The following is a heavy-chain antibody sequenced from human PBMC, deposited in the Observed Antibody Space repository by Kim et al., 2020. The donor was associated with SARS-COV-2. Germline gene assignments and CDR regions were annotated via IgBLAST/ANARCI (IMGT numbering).Heavy chain of an antibody. Sequence: GGSLRLSCTTSGFTFRDYAVSWVRQAPGKGLEWVALIRGTTYGGATEYAASVQGRFTISRDDSKGIAYLQMNSLRTEDTGMYYCARFSVLTVFRRDHWGQGTLVTVSS. J-gene: IGHJ4*02. CDR3: ARFSVLTVFRRDH. CDR2: IRGTTYGGAT. CDR1: GFTFRDYA. V-gene: IGHV3-49*04. D-gene: IGHD4-17*01.